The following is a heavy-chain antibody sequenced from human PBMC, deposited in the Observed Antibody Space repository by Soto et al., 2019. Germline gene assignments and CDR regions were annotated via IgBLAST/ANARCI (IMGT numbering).Heavy chain of an antibody. V-gene: IGHV1-69*13. CDR3: ASPYYYGSGSQYYYFDY. J-gene: IGHJ4*02. CDR1: GGTFSSYA. CDR2: IIPIFGTS. D-gene: IGHD3-10*01. Sequence: SVKVSCKASGGTFSSYAISWVRQAPGQGLEWMGGIIPIFGTSNYAQKFQGRVTITADESTSTAYMELSSLRSEDTAVYYCASPYYYGSGSQYYYFDYWGQGTLVTVSS.